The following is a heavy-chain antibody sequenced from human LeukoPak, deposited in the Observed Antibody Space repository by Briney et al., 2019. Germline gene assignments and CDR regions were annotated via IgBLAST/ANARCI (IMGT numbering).Heavy chain of an antibody. CDR2: ISYDGSNK. D-gene: IGHD5-18*01. CDR1: GFTFSSYG. CDR3: AREVSAMVDY. V-gene: IGHV3-30*03. J-gene: IGHJ4*02. Sequence: PGGSLRLSCAASGFTFSSYGMHWVRQAPGKGLEWVAVISYDGSNKYYADSVKGRFTISRDNSKNTLYLQMNSLRAEDTAVYYCAREVSAMVDYWGQGTLVTVSS.